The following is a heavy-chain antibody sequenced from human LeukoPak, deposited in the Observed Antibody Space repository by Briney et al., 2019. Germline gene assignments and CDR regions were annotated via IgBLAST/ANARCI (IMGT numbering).Heavy chain of an antibody. J-gene: IGHJ6*02. D-gene: IGHD3-10*01. CDR3: VRSRGSGSYSTYYGMDV. CDR1: GYTFTGYY. Sequence: ASVKVSCKASGYTFTGYYMHWVRQAPGQGLEWMGWINPNSGGTNYAQKFQGRVTMTRDTSISTAYMDLSSLKSDDTAVYYCVRSRGSGSYSTYYGMDVWGQGTTVTVSS. CDR2: INPNSGGT. V-gene: IGHV1-2*02.